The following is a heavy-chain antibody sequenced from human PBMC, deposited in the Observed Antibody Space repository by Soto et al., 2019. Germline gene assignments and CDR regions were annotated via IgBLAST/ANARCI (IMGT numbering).Heavy chain of an antibody. V-gene: IGHV3-74*01. D-gene: IGHD3-22*01. CDR2: INSDGSST. CDR3: ARSYDSSGYYPHYYYYGMDV. Sequence: GGSLRLSCAASGFTFSSYWMHWVRQAPGKGLVWVSRINSDGSSTSYADSVKGRFTISRDNAKNSLYLQMNSLRDEDTAVYYCARSYDSSGYYPHYYYYGMDVWGQGTTVTVSS. CDR1: GFTFSSYW. J-gene: IGHJ6*02.